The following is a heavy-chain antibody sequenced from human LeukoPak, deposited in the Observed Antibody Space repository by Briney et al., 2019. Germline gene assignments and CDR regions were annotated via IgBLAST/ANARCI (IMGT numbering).Heavy chain of an antibody. V-gene: IGHV4-4*07. Sequence: SETLSLTCTVSGDSLSSSYWSWVRQPAGKGLEWIGRIYTSGYTNYNPSLKSRVTISVDTSKNQFSLKLSSVTAADTAVYYCARHPCSGGSCYVDYWGQGTLVTVSS. CDR2: IYTSGYT. CDR3: ARHPCSGGSCYVDY. CDR1: GDSLSSSY. J-gene: IGHJ4*02. D-gene: IGHD2-15*01.